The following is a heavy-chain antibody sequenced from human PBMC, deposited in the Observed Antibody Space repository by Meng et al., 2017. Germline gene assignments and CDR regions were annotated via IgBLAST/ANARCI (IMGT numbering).Heavy chain of an antibody. J-gene: IGHJ5*02. CDR3: ARDPHYYDSRGEFDP. CDR1: GGTFSSYT. CDR2: IIPILGIA. Sequence: QVHRVESGREWTKPGASVKVSCKASGGTFSSYTISWVRQAPGQGLEWMGRIIPILGIANYAQKFQGRVTITADKSTSTAYMELSSLRSEDTAVYYCARDPHYYDSRGEFDPWGQGTLVTVSS. D-gene: IGHD3-22*01. V-gene: IGHV1-69*08.